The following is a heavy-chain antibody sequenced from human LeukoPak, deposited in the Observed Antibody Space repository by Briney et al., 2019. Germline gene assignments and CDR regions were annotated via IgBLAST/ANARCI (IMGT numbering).Heavy chain of an antibody. CDR1: GFTFSSFA. D-gene: IGHD5-18*01. J-gene: IGHJ4*02. V-gene: IGHV3-21*06. CDR2: ISTSSSYM. Sequence: PGGSLRLSCVTSGFTFSSFAINWIRQAPGKGPQWVAAISTSSSYMYYADSVKGRFTISRDDAKNSLYLEMNSLRAEDTAVYYCARGLTRYSLGYYFDFWGQGSLVTVSS. CDR3: ARGLTRYSLGYYFDF.